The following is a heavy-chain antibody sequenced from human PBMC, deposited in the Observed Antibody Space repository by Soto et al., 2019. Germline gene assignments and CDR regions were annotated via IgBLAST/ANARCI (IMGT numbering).Heavy chain of an antibody. Sequence: QVQLQESGPGLVKPSETLSLTCTVSGGSVSSPTYYWSWIRQHPGKGLEWIGYRYYSGSTNYNPSLKSRVTKSLDTAKNQFSLKLSYVTAADTAVYYCAGGRSHVNNWFDPWGQGTLVTVSS. CDR2: RYYSGST. CDR3: AGGRSHVNNWFDP. D-gene: IGHD3-16*01. V-gene: IGHV4-61*01. J-gene: IGHJ5*02. CDR1: GGSVSSPTYY.